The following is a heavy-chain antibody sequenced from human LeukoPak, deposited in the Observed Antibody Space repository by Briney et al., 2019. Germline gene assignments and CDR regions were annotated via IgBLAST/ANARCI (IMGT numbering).Heavy chain of an antibody. V-gene: IGHV3-53*01. J-gene: IGHJ3*02. CDR1: EITVSSNY. CDR2: IYSSGST. CDR3: ARTSSSDAFHI. Sequence: GGSLRLSCAASEITVSSNYMSWVRQAPGKGLEWVSLIYSSGSTYYADSVKGRFTISRDSSKSTLYLQMNSLRAEDTAVYYCARTSSSDAFHIWGQGTMVTVSS.